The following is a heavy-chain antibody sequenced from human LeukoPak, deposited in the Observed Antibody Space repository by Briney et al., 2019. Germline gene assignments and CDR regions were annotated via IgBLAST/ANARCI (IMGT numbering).Heavy chain of an antibody. V-gene: IGHV3-74*01. CDR3: AKDRGSRLIDY. J-gene: IGHJ4*02. CDR1: GFTFSSYW. Sequence: GGSLTLSCAASGFTFSSYWMHWVRQAPGKGLVWVSRINSDGSSTSYADSVKGRFTISRDNAKNTLYLQMNSLRAEDTAVYYCAKDRGSRLIDYWGQGTLVTVSS. D-gene: IGHD1-26*01. CDR2: INSDGSST.